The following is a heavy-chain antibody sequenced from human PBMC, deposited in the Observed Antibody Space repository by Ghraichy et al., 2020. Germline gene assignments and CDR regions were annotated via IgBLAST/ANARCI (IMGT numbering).Heavy chain of an antibody. Sequence: GGSLRLSCAASGITFSSYNMNWVRQAPGKGLEWVSYISSSSPTIYYADSVKGRFTISRDNAKNSLYLQMNSLRDEDTAVYYCAREREDYSNYAMMDVWGQGTTVTVSS. CDR3: AREREDYSNYAMMDV. CDR2: ISSSSPTI. V-gene: IGHV3-48*02. J-gene: IGHJ6*02. D-gene: IGHD4-11*01. CDR1: GITFSSYN.